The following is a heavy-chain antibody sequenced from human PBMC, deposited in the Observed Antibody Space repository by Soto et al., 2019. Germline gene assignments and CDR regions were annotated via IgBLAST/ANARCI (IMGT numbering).Heavy chain of an antibody. CDR2: ISYDGSNK. Sequence: QVQLVESGGGVVQPGRSLRLSCAASGFTFSNDGMHWVRQAPGKGLEWVAVISYDGSNKYYADSVKGRFPISRDNAKNTLYLQMSSLIAEDTAVYYCARTEGYCSGGSWTLGYWGQGTLVTVSS. J-gene: IGHJ4*02. CDR1: GFTFSNDG. D-gene: IGHD2-15*01. CDR3: ARTEGYCSGGSWTLGY. V-gene: IGHV3-30*03.